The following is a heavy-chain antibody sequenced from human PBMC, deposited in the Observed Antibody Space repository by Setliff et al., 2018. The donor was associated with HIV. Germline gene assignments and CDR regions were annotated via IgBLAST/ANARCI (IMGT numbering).Heavy chain of an antibody. Sequence: SVKVSCKASGGTISSYSINWVRQAPGQGLEWMGGITPIYGTPIYAQKFQGRVTITADESTGTAYMELSSLRSEDTAVYYCARGGEGMALYPDYWGQGTLVTVSS. CDR3: ARGGEGMALYPDY. CDR1: GGTISSYS. V-gene: IGHV1-69*13. D-gene: IGHD1-26*01. J-gene: IGHJ4*02. CDR2: ITPIYGTP.